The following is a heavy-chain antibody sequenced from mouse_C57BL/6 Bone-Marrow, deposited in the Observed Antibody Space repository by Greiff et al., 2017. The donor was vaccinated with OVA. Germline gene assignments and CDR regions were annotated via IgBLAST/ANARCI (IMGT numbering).Heavy chain of an antibody. D-gene: IGHD1-1*01. CDR2: ISSGGSYT. Sequence: EVQGVESGGDLVKPGGSLILSCAASGFTFSSYGMSWVRQTPDKRLVWVATISSGGSYTYYTDSVKGRFTISRDNAKNTLYLQMISLESEDTAMYYCASYYLFADWGQGTLVTVSA. CDR1: GFTFSSYG. V-gene: IGHV5-6*01. J-gene: IGHJ3*01. CDR3: ASYYLFAD.